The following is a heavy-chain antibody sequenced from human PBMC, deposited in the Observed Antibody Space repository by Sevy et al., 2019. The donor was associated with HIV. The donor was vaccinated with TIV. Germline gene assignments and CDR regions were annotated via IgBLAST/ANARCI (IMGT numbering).Heavy chain of an antibody. J-gene: IGHJ4*02. D-gene: IGHD2-15*01. Sequence: ASGKVSCKISGYTFTTYRITWVRQAPGQGLEWMGWISPHNGDTDYAQKLQNRITMITDTSTTTVYMELTSLRSDDTAVYYCARAYCSGGRCYSLAYWGQGTLVTVSS. V-gene: IGHV1-18*01. CDR1: GYTFTTYR. CDR3: ARAYCSGGRCYSLAY. CDR2: ISPHNGDT.